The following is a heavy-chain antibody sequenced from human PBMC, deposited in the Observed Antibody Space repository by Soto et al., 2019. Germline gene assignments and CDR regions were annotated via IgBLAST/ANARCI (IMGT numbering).Heavy chain of an antibody. Sequence: PGESLKISCKGSGYSFSNYWIGWVRQLPGKGLEWMGIIYPGDSDTRYSPSFQDQVTISADRSITTAYLQWSRLKASDSAIYYCVRRGGNSPSYNFDIWGQGTLVTVSS. D-gene: IGHD1-1*01. V-gene: IGHV5-51*01. J-gene: IGHJ4*02. CDR2: IYPGDSDT. CDR1: GYSFSNYW. CDR3: VRRGGNSPSYNFDI.